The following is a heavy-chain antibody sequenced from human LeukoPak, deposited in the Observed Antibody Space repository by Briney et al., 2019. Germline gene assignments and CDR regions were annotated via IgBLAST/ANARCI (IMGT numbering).Heavy chain of an antibody. CDR2: ISSSSSTI. D-gene: IGHD3-10*01. CDR1: GFTFDDYG. J-gene: IGHJ6*03. CDR3: AREGGSGSYLGYYYYMDV. V-gene: IGHV3-48*01. Sequence: GGSLRLSCAASGFTFDDYGMSWVRQAPGKGLEWVSYISSSSSTIYYADSVKGRFTISRDNAKNSLYLQMNSLRAEDTAVYYCAREGGSGSYLGYYYYMDVWGKGTTVTVSS.